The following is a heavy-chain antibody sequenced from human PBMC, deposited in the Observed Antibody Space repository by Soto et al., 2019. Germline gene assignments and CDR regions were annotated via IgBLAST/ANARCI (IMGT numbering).Heavy chain of an antibody. Sequence: QVQMEESGPGLVKPSGTLSLTCAVSGDSVSRSTWWSWVRQTPEKGLEWIGEVYQSGITHYSPSLKNRLTILLDKSKNQFSLKLTSVTAADAAVYFCARDGHFDSSGIMDVWGRGTTVTVAS. CDR1: GDSVSRSTW. J-gene: IGHJ6*02. V-gene: IGHV4-4*02. D-gene: IGHD3-22*01. CDR2: VYQSGIT. CDR3: ARDGHFDSSGIMDV.